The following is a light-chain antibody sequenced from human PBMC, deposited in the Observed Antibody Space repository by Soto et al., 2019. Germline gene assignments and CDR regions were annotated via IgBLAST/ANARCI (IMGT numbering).Light chain of an antibody. CDR1: SSSIGSNT. CDR2: SNN. V-gene: IGLV1-44*01. Sequence: QAVVTQPPSASGTPGQRVTIPCSGSSSSIGSNTVTWYHQFPATAPKLLIYSNNQRASGVPDRFSGSKSGTSASLAISGLQSEDEADYYCAAWDDTLSGVVFGGGTKLTVL. J-gene: IGLJ2*01. CDR3: AAWDDTLSGVV.